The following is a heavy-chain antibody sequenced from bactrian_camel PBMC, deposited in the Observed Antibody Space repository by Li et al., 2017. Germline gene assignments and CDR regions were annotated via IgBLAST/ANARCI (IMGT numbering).Heavy chain of an antibody. CDR2: IYSDGSNT. CDR3: AADGGYTYCSDRNCHPANVLKS. V-gene: IGHV3-2*01. Sequence: QVQLVESGGGSVQAGGSLRLSCTGSIFPDDYEDMGWYRQAPGKGLEWVSSIYSDGSNTYYADSVKGRFTISRDNAKNTLYLQMDSLKPEDTAVYYCAADGGYTYCSDRNCHPANVLKSWGQGTQVTVS. CDR1: IFPDDYED. D-gene: IGHD2*01. J-gene: IGHJ6*01.